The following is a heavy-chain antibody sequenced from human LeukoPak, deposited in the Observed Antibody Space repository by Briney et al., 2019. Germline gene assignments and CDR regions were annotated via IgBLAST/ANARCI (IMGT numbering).Heavy chain of an antibody. J-gene: IGHJ4*02. V-gene: IGHV3-33*01. CDR1: GFSFDTHG. CDR2: IWYDGSKK. Sequence: GGSLRLSCAASGFSFDTHGMHWVRQAPGKGLEWVAVIWYDGSKKYYADSVKGRFTISGDNSKKSLFLQMNSLRAEDTALYYCARDVFADSSGGSFDFWGQGTLVTVSS. CDR3: ARDVFADSSGGSFDF. D-gene: IGHD3-16*01.